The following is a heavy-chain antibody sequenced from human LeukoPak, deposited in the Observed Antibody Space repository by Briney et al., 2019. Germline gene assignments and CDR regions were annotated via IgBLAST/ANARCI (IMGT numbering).Heavy chain of an antibody. Sequence: GGSLRLSCAASGFTFSSYWMHWVRQAPGKGLVWVSRINSDGSSTSYADSVKGRFTISRDNSKNTLYLQMNSLRAEDTAVYYCARVERADTDFVFVYWGQGTLVTVSS. CDR1: GFTFSSYW. CDR3: ARVERADTDFVFVY. J-gene: IGHJ4*02. D-gene: IGHD5-24*01. V-gene: IGHV3-74*01. CDR2: INSDGSST.